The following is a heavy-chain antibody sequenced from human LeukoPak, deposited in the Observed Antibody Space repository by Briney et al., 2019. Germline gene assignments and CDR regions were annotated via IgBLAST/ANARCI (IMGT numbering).Heavy chain of an antibody. V-gene: IGHV3-23*01. CDR3: AKGLWFGELYDAFDI. CDR2: ISGIGGST. CDR1: GFTFSSFV. D-gene: IGHD3-10*01. J-gene: IGHJ3*02. Sequence: GGSLRLSCATSGFTFSSFVMSWVRQAPGKGLEWVSTISGIGGSTHYADSVRGRFTISRDISKNTLYLQLNSLRAEDAAVYYCAKGLWFGELYDAFDIWGQGTMVTVSS.